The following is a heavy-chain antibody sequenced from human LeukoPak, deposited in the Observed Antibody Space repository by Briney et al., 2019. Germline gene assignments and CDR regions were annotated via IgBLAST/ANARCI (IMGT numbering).Heavy chain of an antibody. CDR3: ATSRITVIGDYMDL. CDR1: GFIFRNYP. J-gene: IGHJ6*03. D-gene: IGHD3-22*01. Sequence: GGSLRLSCVGSGFIFRNYPMYWVRQAPGKGLEWVAVISYDGNTQYYADSVKGRFTLSRDNSKNTVYLTVISLRTEDTALYYCATSRITVIGDYMDLWGRGTAVTVSS. V-gene: IGHV3-30*04. CDR2: ISYDGNTQ.